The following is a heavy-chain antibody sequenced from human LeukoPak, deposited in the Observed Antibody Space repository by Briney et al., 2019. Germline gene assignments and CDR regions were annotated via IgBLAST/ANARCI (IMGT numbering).Heavy chain of an antibody. CDR3: AGSGGRHYYYDSSGYYPSAFDI. CDR1: GGSISSGGYY. Sequence: PSETLSLTCTVSGGSISSGGYYWSWIRQPAGKGLEWIGRIYTSGSTNYNPSLKSRVTISVDTSKNQFSLKLSSVTAADTAVYYCAGSGGRHYYYDSSGYYPSAFDIWGQGTMVTVSS. D-gene: IGHD3-22*01. V-gene: IGHV4-61*02. CDR2: IYTSGST. J-gene: IGHJ3*02.